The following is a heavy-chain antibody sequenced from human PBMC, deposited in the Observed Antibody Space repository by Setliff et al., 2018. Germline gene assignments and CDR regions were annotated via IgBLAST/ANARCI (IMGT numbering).Heavy chain of an antibody. D-gene: IGHD6-13*01. V-gene: IGHV3-23*01. CDR1: GFTFSTYA. CDR2: ISGRGDNT. CDR3: AKGRKALLTGYSSSWYTAPNWFDP. Sequence: GGSLRLSCAASGFTFSTYAMSWVRQAPGKGLEWLSGISGRGDNTHYAGSVKGRLTISRDNSKNTLYLQMNSLRAEDTAVYYCAKGRKALLTGYSSSWYTAPNWFDPWGQGTLVTVSS. J-gene: IGHJ5*02.